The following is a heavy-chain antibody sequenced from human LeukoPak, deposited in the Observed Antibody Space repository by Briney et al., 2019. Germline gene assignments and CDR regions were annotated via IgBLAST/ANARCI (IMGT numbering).Heavy chain of an antibody. D-gene: IGHD4-17*01. CDR3: ARSGRTVTTHLDY. CDR2: IGADNANT. J-gene: IGHJ4*02. CDR1: GYTFVSYG. V-gene: IGHV1-18*01. Sequence: GASVKVSCKASGYTFVSYGISWVRQAPGQGLEWMGWIGADNANTNYAQKLQGRVTMTTDTSTNTAYMELRSLTSDDTAVYFCARSGRTVTTHLDYWGQGTLVTVSS.